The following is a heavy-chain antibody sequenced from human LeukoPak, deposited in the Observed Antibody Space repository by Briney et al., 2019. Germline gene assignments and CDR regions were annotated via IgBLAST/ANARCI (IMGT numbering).Heavy chain of an antibody. CDR3: ARDPSGGSGSYYSVVDYYYGMDV. CDR2: IWYDGSNK. J-gene: IGHJ6*02. CDR1: GFTFSSYG. V-gene: IGHV3-33*01. Sequence: GGSLRLSCAASGFTFSSYGMHWVRQAPGKGLEWVAVIWYDGSNKYYADSVKGRFTISRDNSKNTLYLQMNSLRPEDTAVYYCARDPSGGSGSYYSVVDYYYGMDVWGQGTTVTVSS. D-gene: IGHD3-10*01.